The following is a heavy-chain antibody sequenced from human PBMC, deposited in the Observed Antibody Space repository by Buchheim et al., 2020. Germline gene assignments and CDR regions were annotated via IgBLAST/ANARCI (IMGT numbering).Heavy chain of an antibody. CDR3: ARLDCSSTSCYYYYGMDV. CDR1: GFTVSSNY. CDR2: IYSGGST. D-gene: IGHD2-2*01. Sequence: EVQLVESGGGLVQPGGSLRLSCAASGFTVSSNYMSWVRQAPGKGLEWVSVIYSGGSTYYADSVKGRFTISRDNSKNTPHLQMNSLRAEDTAVYYCARLDCSSTSCYYYYGMDVWGQGTT. V-gene: IGHV3-66*02. J-gene: IGHJ6*02.